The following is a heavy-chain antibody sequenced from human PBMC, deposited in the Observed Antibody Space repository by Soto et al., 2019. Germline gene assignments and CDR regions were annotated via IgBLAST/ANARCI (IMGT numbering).Heavy chain of an antibody. J-gene: IGHJ4*02. CDR1: RYAFTSYG. V-gene: IGHV1-18*01. D-gene: IGHD3-22*01. Sequence: ASVKVSCTASRYAFTSYGIRWVRHAPAQGLEWMGWITAYNGNTNYAQKLPGRVTMTTHTSTTTAYLELRSVRSDDTAVYPCAIGPYDSSGYNDCWGQGTLVTVSS. CDR3: AIGPYDSSGYNDC. CDR2: ITAYNGNT.